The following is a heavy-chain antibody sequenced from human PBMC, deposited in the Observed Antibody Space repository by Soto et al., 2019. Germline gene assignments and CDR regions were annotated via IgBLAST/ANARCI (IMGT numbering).Heavy chain of an antibody. V-gene: IGHV4-59*08. CDR2: IYYSGST. Sequence: LETLSLTCIVSVDSISSYYWSWICQPPGKGLEWIGYIYYSGSTNYNPSLKSRVTISVDTSKNQFSLKLSSVTAADTAEYYCAITAHYAEGGTGAFDSWGQGTMVTLSS. CDR1: VDSISSYY. CDR3: AITAHYAEGGTGAFDS. D-gene: IGHD4-17*01. J-gene: IGHJ3*02.